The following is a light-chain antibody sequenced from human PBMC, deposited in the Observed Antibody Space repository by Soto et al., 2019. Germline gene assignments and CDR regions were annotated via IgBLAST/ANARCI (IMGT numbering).Light chain of an antibody. CDR2: AAS. CDR1: QNIASY. V-gene: IGKV1-39*01. CDR3: QQNFGGPRT. Sequence: DIQMTQSPSSLSASVGDRVTITCRASQNIASYLNWYQQRPGKAPELLIYAASSLQSGVPLRFSGSGSGTEFTLTIDSLQPEDFASYYWQQNFGGPRTFGQGTKVEI. J-gene: IGKJ1*01.